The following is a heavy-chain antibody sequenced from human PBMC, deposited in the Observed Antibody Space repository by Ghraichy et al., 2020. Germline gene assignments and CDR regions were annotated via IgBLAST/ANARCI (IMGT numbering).Heavy chain of an antibody. CDR2: IKQDGSEK. Sequence: GGSLRLSCAASGFTFSSYWMSWVRQAPGKGLEWVANIKQDGSEKYYVDSVKGRFTISRDNAKNSLYLQMNSLRAEDTAVYYCAREFQDIVVVPAAFGYWGQGTLVPVSP. CDR3: AREFQDIVVVPAAFGY. V-gene: IGHV3-7*01. J-gene: IGHJ4*01. CDR1: GFTFSSYW. D-gene: IGHD2-2*01.